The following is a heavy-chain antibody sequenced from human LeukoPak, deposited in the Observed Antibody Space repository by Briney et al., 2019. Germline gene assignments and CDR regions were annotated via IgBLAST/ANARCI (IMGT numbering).Heavy chain of an antibody. CDR3: ARDVSRVVVTATTVAFGWSGMDV. Sequence: GGSLRLSCAASGFTFSSYWMHWVRQAPGKGLVWVSRINSDGSSTSYADSVKGRFTISRDNAKNTLYLQMNSLRAEDTAVYYSARDVSRVVVTATTVAFGWSGMDVWGQGTTVTVSS. CDR1: GFTFSSYW. V-gene: IGHV3-74*01. CDR2: INSDGSST. D-gene: IGHD2-21*02. J-gene: IGHJ6*02.